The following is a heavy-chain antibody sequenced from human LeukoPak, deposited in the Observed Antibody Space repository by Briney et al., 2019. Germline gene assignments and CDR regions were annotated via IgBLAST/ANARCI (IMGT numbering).Heavy chain of an antibody. CDR2: ISWDGGST. CDR1: GFTFDDYA. J-gene: IGHJ4*02. V-gene: IGHV3-43D*03. CDR3: AIVGAALDY. D-gene: IGHD1-26*01. Sequence: PGRSLRLSCAASGFTFDDYAMHWVRQAPGKGLEWVSLISWDGGSTYYADSVKGRFTISRDNSKNSLYLQMNSLRAEDTALYYCAIVGAALDYWGQGTLVTVSS.